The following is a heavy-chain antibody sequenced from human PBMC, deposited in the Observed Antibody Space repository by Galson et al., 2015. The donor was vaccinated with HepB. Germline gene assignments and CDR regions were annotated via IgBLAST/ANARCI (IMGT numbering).Heavy chain of an antibody. Sequence: SVKVSCKASGYTFTSYGISWVRQAPGQGLEWMGWISTYNGNTHYAQKLQGRVTMTTDTSTSTAYMELRSLRSDDTAVYYCARETGWGSYDAFDIWGQGTMVTVSS. J-gene: IGHJ3*02. D-gene: IGHD1-26*01. CDR3: ARETGWGSYDAFDI. V-gene: IGHV1-18*01. CDR1: GYTFTSYG. CDR2: ISTYNGNT.